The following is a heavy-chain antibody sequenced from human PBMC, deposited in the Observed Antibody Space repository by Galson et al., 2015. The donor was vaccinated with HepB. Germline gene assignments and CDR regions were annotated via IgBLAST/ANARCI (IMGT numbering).Heavy chain of an antibody. J-gene: IGHJ6*04. V-gene: IGHV3-7*03. Sequence: SLRLSCAASGFSIRGHWMNWVRQAPGKGLEWVANIKYDGSEINYVDSVKGRFAISRDNAKNSLSLQMNSLRAEDTAVYYCAWRNNMNVWGKGTTVTVSS. CDR1: GFSIRGHW. CDR2: IKYDGSEI. CDR3: AWRNNMNV.